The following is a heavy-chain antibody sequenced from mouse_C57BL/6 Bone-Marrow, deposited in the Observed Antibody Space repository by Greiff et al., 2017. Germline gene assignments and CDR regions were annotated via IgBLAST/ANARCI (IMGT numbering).Heavy chain of an antibody. V-gene: IGHV1-72*01. CDR1: GYTFTSYW. CDR2: IDPNSGGT. J-gene: IGHJ3*01. D-gene: IGHD1-1*01. Sequence: QVHVKQSGAELVKPGASVKLSCKASGYTFTSYWMHWVKQRPGRGLEWIGRIDPNSGGTKYNEKFKSKATLTVDKPSSTAYMQLSSLTSEDSAVYYCARSGYYGSSYVAWFAYWGQGTLVTVSA. CDR3: ARSGYYGSSYVAWFAY.